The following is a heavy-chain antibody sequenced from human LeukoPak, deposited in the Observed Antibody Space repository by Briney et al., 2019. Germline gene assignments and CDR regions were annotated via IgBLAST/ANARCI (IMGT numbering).Heavy chain of an antibody. CDR1: GGSISSYY. Sequence: PSETLSLTCTVSGGSISSYYWSWIRQPPGKGLEWIGYIYYSGSTNYNPSLKSRVTISVDTYKIQFSLKLSSVTAADTAVYYCARDLGWCAAPAPLDAFDIWGQGTMVTVSS. CDR2: IYYSGST. J-gene: IGHJ3*02. V-gene: IGHV4-59*01. D-gene: IGHD2-21*01. CDR3: ARDLGWCAAPAPLDAFDI.